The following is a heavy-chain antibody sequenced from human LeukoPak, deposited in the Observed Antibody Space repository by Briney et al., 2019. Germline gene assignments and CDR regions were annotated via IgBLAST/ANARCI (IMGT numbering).Heavy chain of an antibody. V-gene: IGHV3-23*01. CDR3: ARRLLSGSYYPN. CDR1: GFTFSSYA. J-gene: IGHJ4*02. Sequence: PGGSLRLSCAASGFTFSSYAMSWVRQAPGKGLEWVSAISGSGVSTYYADSVKGRFTISRDNSKNTLYLQMNSLRAEDTAVYYCARRLLSGSYYPNWGQGTLVTVSS. CDR2: ISGSGVST. D-gene: IGHD1-26*01.